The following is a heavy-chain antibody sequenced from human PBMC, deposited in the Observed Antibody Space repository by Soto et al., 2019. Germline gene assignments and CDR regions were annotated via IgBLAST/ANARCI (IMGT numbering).Heavy chain of an antibody. CDR1: GFTFSSYA. CDR3: AKGGYFLKPLAP. D-gene: IGHD3-9*01. CDR2: ISGSGGST. Sequence: EVQLLESGGGLVQPGGSLRLSCAASGFTFSSYAMSWVRQAPGKGLEWVSAISGSGGSTYYADSVKGRFTIPRDNSKNTLYLKMNSLKAEDTAVYYCAKGGYFLKPLAPWGQGTLVTVSS. J-gene: IGHJ5*02. V-gene: IGHV3-23*01.